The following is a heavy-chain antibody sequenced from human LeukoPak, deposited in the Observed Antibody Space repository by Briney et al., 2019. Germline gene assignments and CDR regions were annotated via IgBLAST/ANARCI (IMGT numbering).Heavy chain of an antibody. J-gene: IGHJ4*02. CDR3: SRGEIFWSGYLLEY. D-gene: IGHD3-3*01. CDR2: IGSKDFGGTT. Sequence: GGSLRLSCTASGFTFGDYAVTWVRQAPGRGLEWISFIGSKDFGGTTEYAASVKGRFSTSRDDSRSIAYLQMNRLTTEDTAVYYCSRGEIFWSGYLLEYWGQGTLVSVSS. V-gene: IGHV3-49*04. CDR1: GFTFGDYA.